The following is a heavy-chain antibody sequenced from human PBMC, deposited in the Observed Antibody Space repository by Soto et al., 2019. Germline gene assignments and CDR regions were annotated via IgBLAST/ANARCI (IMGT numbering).Heavy chain of an antibody. D-gene: IGHD2-2*01. CDR2: IYYSGST. CDR1: GGSISSYY. V-gene: IGHV4-59*01. J-gene: IGHJ4*02. Sequence: PSETLSLTCTVSGGSISSYYWSWIRRPPGKGLEWIGYIYYSGSTNYNPSLKSRVTISVDTSKNQFSLKLSSVTAADTAVYYCAREPPYPSYCSSTSCYGDYFDYWGQGTLVTVSS. CDR3: AREPPYPSYCSSTSCYGDYFDY.